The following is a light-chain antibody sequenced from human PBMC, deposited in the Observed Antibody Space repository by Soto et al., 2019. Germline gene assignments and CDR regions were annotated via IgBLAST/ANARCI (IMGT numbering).Light chain of an antibody. CDR3: QQYDSSPPWT. CDR2: GAS. J-gene: IGKJ1*01. V-gene: IGKV3-20*01. CDR1: QSVSSSY. Sequence: ELVLTPSPGTLSLSPGERAPLSCRASQSVSSSYLAWYQQKPGQAPRLLIYGASTRATGIPARFSGSGAGTDFTLTISSLQTEDFAVYYCQQYDSSPPWTFGQGTKVDIK.